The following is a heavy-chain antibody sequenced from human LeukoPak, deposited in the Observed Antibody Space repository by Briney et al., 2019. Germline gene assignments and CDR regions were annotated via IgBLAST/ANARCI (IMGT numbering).Heavy chain of an antibody. D-gene: IGHD2-21*02. CDR1: GGSISSGSYY. CDR3: GRVRAYCGGDCYPYYFDY. J-gene: IGHJ4*02. CDR2: IYTSGST. V-gene: IGHV4-61*02. Sequence: SETLSLTCTVSGGSISSGSYYWSWIRQPAGKGLEWIGRIYTSGSTNYNPSLKSRVTISVDTSKNQFSLKLSSVTAADTAVYYCGRVRAYCGGDCYPYYFDYWGQGTLVTVSS.